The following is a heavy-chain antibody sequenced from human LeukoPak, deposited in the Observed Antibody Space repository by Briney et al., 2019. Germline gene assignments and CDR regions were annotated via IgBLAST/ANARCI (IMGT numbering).Heavy chain of an antibody. Sequence: GGSLRLSCAASGFTFSSFPMSWVRQAPGKGLEWVSGISGSGDTTYYGDSAKGRFTISRDNSNNTLYLQMNSLRAEDTAVYYCGKDKDIVVVAGDMWDYWGQGTLVTVSS. V-gene: IGHV3-23*01. D-gene: IGHD2-2*01. CDR1: GFTFSSFP. CDR2: ISGSGDTT. J-gene: IGHJ4*02. CDR3: GKDKDIVVVAGDMWDY.